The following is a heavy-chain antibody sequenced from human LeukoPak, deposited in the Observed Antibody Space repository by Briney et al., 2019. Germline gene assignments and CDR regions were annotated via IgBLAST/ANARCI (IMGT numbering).Heavy chain of an antibody. D-gene: IGHD6-19*01. CDR2: IYHSGST. J-gene: IGHJ4*02. CDR3: AREPSGRLGMGY. CDR1: GGSISSGGYS. V-gene: IGHV4-30-2*01. Sequence: SETLSLTCAVSGGSISSGGYSWSWIRQPPGKGLEWIGYIYHSGSTYYNPSLKSRVTISVDRSKNQFSLKLSSVTAADTALYYCAREPSGRLGMGYWGQGTLVTVSS.